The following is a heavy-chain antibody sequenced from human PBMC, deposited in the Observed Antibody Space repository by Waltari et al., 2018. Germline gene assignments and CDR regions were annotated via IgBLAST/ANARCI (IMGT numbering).Heavy chain of an antibody. CDR2: INPNSGGT. J-gene: IGHJ4*02. D-gene: IGHD5-18*01. V-gene: IGHV1-2*02. CDR3: ARDVGVDTAMDHFDN. Sequence: WVRQAPGQGLEWMGWINPNSGGTNYAQKFQGRVTMTRDTSISTAYMELSRLRSDDTAVYYCARDVGVDTAMDHFDNWGQGTLVTVSS.